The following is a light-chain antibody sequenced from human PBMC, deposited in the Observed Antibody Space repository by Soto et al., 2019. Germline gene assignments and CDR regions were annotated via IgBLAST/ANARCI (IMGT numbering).Light chain of an antibody. Sequence: DIQMTQSPSTLSASVGDRVIITCRASQSIRSSWLAWYQQKPGKAPKLLIYKASSLESGVPSRFSGSGSGTDFTLTISSLQPDDFASYYCQQYNIYPWTFGQGTKVEIK. CDR1: QSIRSSW. V-gene: IGKV1-5*03. J-gene: IGKJ1*01. CDR2: KAS. CDR3: QQYNIYPWT.